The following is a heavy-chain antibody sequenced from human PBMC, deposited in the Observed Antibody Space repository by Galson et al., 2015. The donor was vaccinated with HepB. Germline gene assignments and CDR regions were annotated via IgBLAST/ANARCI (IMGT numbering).Heavy chain of an antibody. CDR2: ISYDGSNK. J-gene: IGHJ3*02. CDR3: AQLSSSGAFDI. D-gene: IGHD1-26*01. V-gene: IGHV3-30*03. CDR1: GFTFSSYG. Sequence: SLRLSCAASGFTFSSYGMHWVRQAPGKGLEWVAVISYDGSNKYYADSVKGRFTISRDNSKNTLYLQMNSLRVEDTAVYYCAQLSSSGAFDIWGQGTMVTVSS.